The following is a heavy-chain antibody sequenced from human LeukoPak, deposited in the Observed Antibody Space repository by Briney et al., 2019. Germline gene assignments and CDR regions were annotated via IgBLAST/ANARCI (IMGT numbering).Heavy chain of an antibody. V-gene: IGHV1-18*01. J-gene: IGHJ6*04. D-gene: IGHD1-26*01. CDR3: ARAGGIACMDV. CDR2: ISAYNGNT. Sequence: ASVKVSCKASGYTFTSYGISWVRQAPGQGLEWTGWISAYNGNTNYAQKFQGRVTMTRDTSISTAYMELSRLRSDDTAVYYCARAGGIACMDVWGKGTTVTVSS. CDR1: GYTFTSYG.